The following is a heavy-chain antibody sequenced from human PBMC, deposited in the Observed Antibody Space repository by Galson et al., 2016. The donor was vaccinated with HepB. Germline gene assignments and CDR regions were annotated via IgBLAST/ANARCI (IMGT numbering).Heavy chain of an antibody. V-gene: IGHV3-11*01. CDR3: TRDPDTSSKVDV. J-gene: IGHJ6*02. Sequence: SLRLSCAASGFTFSAHYMSWIRQAPGKGLEWISYIDSSGRPLYYADSVKGRFTISRDNARNTLYLGMNGLRDEDTAIYYCTRDPDTSSKVDVWGQGTTVIVSS. CDR2: IDSSGRPL. D-gene: IGHD5-18*01. CDR1: GFTFSAHY.